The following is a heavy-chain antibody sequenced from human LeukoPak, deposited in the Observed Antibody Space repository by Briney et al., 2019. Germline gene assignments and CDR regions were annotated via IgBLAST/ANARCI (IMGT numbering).Heavy chain of an antibody. CDR2: IYYRGST. V-gene: IGHV4-59*12. D-gene: IGHD2-21*01. CDR3: ARGIAETYYWYFDL. CDR1: GGSISSYY. Sequence: PSETLSLTCTVSGGSISSYYWSWIRQPPGEGLEWIGYIYYRGSTNYNPSLKSRVTISVDTSKNQFSLKLSSVTAADTAVYYCARGIAETYYWYFDLWGRGTLVTVSS. J-gene: IGHJ2*01.